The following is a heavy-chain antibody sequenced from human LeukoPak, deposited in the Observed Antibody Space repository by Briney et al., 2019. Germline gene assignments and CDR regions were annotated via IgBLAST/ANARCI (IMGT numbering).Heavy chain of an antibody. V-gene: IGHV3-7*01. CDR2: IKQDGSDK. D-gene: IGHD1-14*01. CDR3: AREVWGPEY. Sequence: GDSLRLSCAASGFTFTKYWMTWVRQAPGKGLEWVGNIKQDGSDKNYMDSVKGRFTISRDNTKNSVYLQMSSLRAEDTAVYYCAREVWGPEYWGQGTLVTASS. CDR1: GFTFTKYW. J-gene: IGHJ4*02.